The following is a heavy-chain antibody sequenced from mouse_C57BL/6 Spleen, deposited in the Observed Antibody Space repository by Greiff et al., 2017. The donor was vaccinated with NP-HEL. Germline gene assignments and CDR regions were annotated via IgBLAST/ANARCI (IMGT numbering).Heavy chain of an antibody. J-gene: IGHJ2*01. CDR2: ISSGRSTI. CDR3: ARGDYDAAFDY. Sequence: EVHLVESGGGLVKPGGSLTLSCAASGFTFSDYGMHWVRQAPEKGLEWVAYISSGRSTIYYADTVKGRFTISRDNAKNTLFLQMTSLRSEDTAMYYCARGDYDAAFDYWGQGTTLTVSS. V-gene: IGHV5-17*01. D-gene: IGHD2-4*01. CDR1: GFTFSDYG.